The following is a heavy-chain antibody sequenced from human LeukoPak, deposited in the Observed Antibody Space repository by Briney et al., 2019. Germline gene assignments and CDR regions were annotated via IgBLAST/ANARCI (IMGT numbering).Heavy chain of an antibody. J-gene: IGHJ5*02. CDR2: IYPADSDN. CDR3: ARGVTRYNWFDP. V-gene: IGHV5-51*01. D-gene: IGHD3-16*02. Sequence: GESLKISCQAFGYKFSGNWIGWVRQMPGKGLEWMGIIYPADSDNYYSPSFQGQVTISVDESINTAYLQWTSLKASDSAMYYCARGVTRYNWFDPWGQGTLVTVSS. CDR1: GYKFSGNW.